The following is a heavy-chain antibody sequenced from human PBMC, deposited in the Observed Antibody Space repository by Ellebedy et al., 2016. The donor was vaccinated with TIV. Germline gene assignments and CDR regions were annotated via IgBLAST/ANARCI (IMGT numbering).Heavy chain of an antibody. CDR3: ARVLSASRGDWFDP. CDR2: IFPIFDRP. CDR1: GGTFGNYA. J-gene: IGHJ5*02. Sequence: AASVKVSCKASGGTFGNYAITWVRQAPGQGLEWMGDIFPIFDRPNYAQNSQGRVPFTADTSTNIAYMELSSLRSEDTAVYFCARVLSASRGDWFDPWGQGTLVTVSS. V-gene: IGHV1-69*06. D-gene: IGHD2/OR15-2a*01.